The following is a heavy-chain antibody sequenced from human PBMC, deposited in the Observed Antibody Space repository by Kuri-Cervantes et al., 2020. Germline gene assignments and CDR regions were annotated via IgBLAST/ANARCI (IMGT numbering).Heavy chain of an antibody. V-gene: IGHV4-30-4*08. J-gene: IGHJ4*02. CDR2: IRYTGDT. Sequence: SETLSLTCTVSSGSISGAYYWSWIRQPPGKGLEWIAYIRYTGDTYYNPSLKSRVTISVDTSKNQFSLKLRSVTAADTAVYYCARHDRYCGGDCYPYYLDYWGQGTLVTVSS. D-gene: IGHD2-21*02. CDR1: SGSISGAYY. CDR3: ARHDRYCGGDCYPYYLDY.